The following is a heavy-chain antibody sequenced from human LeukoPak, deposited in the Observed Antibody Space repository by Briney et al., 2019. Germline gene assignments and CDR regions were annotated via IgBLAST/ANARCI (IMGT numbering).Heavy chain of an antibody. Sequence: SETLSLTCAVSGYSISSGYYWGWIRQPPGKGLEWIGSIYHSGSTYYNPSLKSRVTISVDTPKNQFSLKLSSVTAADTAVYYCARDSRYVAYWGQGTLVTVSS. CDR1: GYSISSGYY. D-gene: IGHD6-19*01. CDR3: ARDSRYVAY. J-gene: IGHJ4*02. V-gene: IGHV4-38-2*02. CDR2: IYHSGST.